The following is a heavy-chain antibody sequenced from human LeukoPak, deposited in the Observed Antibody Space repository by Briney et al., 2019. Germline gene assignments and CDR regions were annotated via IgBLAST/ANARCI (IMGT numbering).Heavy chain of an antibody. D-gene: IGHD5-12*01. V-gene: IGHV3-30*02. CDR3: AKDTVKVTTIRRVPHYMDV. CDR2: IRYDGSNK. Sequence: PGGSLRLSCAASGFIFSSYGMHWVRQAPGKGLEWVAFIRYDGSNKYYADSVKGRFTISRDNSKNTLYLQMNSLRAEDTAVYYCAKDTVKVTTIRRVPHYMDVWGKGTMVTISS. J-gene: IGHJ6*03. CDR1: GFIFSSYG.